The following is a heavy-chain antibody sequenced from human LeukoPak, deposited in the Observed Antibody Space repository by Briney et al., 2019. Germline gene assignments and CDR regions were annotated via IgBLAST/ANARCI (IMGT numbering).Heavy chain of an antibody. V-gene: IGHV3-13*01. CDR3: ARGPDSSGYYAFDI. J-gene: IGHJ3*02. CDR1: GFTFSSYD. D-gene: IGHD3-22*01. CDR2: IGTAGDT. Sequence: GGSLRLSCAASGFTFSSYDMHWVRHATGKGLEWVSAIGTAGDTYYPGSVKGRFTISRENAKNSLYLQMNSLRAGDTAVYYCARGPDSSGYYAFDIWGQGTMVTVSS.